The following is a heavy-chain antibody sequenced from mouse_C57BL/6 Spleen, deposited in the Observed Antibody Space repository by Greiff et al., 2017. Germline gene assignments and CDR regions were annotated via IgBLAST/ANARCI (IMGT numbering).Heavy chain of an antibody. V-gene: IGHV1-42*01. CDR3: ARHPDWDFEV. CDR1: GYSFTGYY. J-gene: IGHJ1*03. Sequence: EVQLQQPGPELVKPGASVKISCKASGYSFTGYYMNWVKQSPEKSLEWIGEINPSTGGTTYNQKFKAKATLTVDKSSSTAYMQLKSLTSEDSAVYYCARHPDWDFEVWGTGTTVTVSS. CDR2: INPSTGGT.